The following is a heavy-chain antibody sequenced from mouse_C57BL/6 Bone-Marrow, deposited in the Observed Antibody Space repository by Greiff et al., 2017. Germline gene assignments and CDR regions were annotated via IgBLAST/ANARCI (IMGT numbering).Heavy chain of an antibody. V-gene: IGHV1-15*01. CDR2: IDPETGGT. Sequence: QVQLQQSGAELVRPGASVTLSCKASGYTFTDYEMHWVKQTPVHGLEWIGAIDPETGGTAYNQKFKGKAILTADKSSSTAYMELRSLTSEDSAVYYCTRKDTTVVATRLWYFDVWGTGTTVTVSS. J-gene: IGHJ1*03. CDR3: TRKDTTVVATRLWYFDV. CDR1: GYTFTDYE. D-gene: IGHD1-1*01.